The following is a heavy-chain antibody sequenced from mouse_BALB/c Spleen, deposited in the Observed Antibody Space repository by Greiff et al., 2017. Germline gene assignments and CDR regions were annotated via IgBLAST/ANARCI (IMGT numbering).Heavy chain of an antibody. Sequence: QVQLQQSGPGLVAPSQSLSITCTVSGFSLTSYGVHWVRQPPGKGLEWLGVIWAGGSTNYNSALMSRLSISKDNSKSQVFLKMNSLQTDDTAMYYCARGLGYYDYFDYWGQGTTLTVSS. D-gene: IGHD1-1*02. CDR1: GFSLTSYG. J-gene: IGHJ2*01. CDR3: ARGLGYYDYFDY. CDR2: IWAGGST. V-gene: IGHV2-9*02.